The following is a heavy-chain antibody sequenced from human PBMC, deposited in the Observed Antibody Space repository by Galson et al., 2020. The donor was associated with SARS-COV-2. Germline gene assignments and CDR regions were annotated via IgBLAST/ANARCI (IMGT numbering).Heavy chain of an antibody. D-gene: IGHD2-15*01. CDR2: ISHSGST. J-gene: IGHJ5*02. CDR3: ARTSAGYCSGGSCP. V-gene: IGHV4-38-2*02. CDR1: GYSISSGYY. Sequence: SETLSLTCTVSGYSISSGYYWGWIRQPPGKGLEWIGSISHSGSTYYNPSLKSRVTISVDTSKNQFSLKLSSVTAADTAVYYCARTSAGYCSGGSCPWGQGTLVTVSS.